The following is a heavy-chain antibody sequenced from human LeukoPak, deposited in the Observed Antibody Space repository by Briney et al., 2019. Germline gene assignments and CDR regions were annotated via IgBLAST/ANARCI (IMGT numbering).Heavy chain of an antibody. CDR2: VNHSGST. CDR1: GGSFSGYY. V-gene: IGHV4-34*01. Sequence: SETLSLTCAVYGGSFSGYYWSWIRQPPGKGLEWIGVVNHSGSTNYNPSLKSRVTISVDTSKNQFSLKLSSVTAADTAVYYCARGRFRGVTAMVPAKVYFDYWGQGTLVTVSS. D-gene: IGHD5-18*01. CDR3: ARGRFRGVTAMVPAKVYFDY. J-gene: IGHJ4*02.